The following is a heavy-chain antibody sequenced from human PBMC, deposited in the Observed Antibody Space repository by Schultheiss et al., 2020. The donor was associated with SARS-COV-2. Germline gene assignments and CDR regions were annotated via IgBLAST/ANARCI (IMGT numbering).Heavy chain of an antibody. J-gene: IGHJ4*02. Sequence: GSLRLSCTVSGGSISSGDYYWGWIRQPPGKGLEWIGSIYYSGSTYYNPSLKSRVTISVDTSKNQFSLKLSSVTAADTAVYYCAGVGATNHYWGQGTLVTVSS. CDR3: AGVGATNHY. CDR2: IYYSGST. D-gene: IGHD1-26*01. V-gene: IGHV4-39*07. CDR1: GGSISSGDYY.